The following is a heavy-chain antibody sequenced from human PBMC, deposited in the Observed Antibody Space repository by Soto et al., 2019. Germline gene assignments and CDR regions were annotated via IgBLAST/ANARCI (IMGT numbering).Heavy chain of an antibody. CDR1: GFTFSNAW. V-gene: IGHV3-15*01. CDR2: IRSKTDGGTT. CDR3: KWDLEASDP. J-gene: IGHJ5*02. D-gene: IGHD1-26*01. Sequence: GSLRLSCAASGFTFSNAWMSWVRQAPGKGLEWVGRIRSKTDGGTTDYAAPVKGRFTISRDDSKDTLYLQMNSLKTEDTAVYYCKWDLEASDPWGQGPLVTVSS.